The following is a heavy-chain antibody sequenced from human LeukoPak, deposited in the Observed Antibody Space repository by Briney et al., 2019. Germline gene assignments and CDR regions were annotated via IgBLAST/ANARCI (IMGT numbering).Heavy chain of an antibody. Sequence: SETLSLTCAVYGGSFSGYYWSWIRQPPGKGLEWIGEINHSGSTNYNPSLKSRVTISVDTSKNQFSLKLSSVTAADTAVYYCARGPRGMDVWGKGTTLTVSS. J-gene: IGHJ6*04. CDR2: INHSGST. CDR3: ARGPRGMDV. V-gene: IGHV4-34*01. CDR1: GGSFSGYY.